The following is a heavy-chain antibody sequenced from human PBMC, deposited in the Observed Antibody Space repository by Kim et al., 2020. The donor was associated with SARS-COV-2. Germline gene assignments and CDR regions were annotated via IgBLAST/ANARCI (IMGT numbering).Heavy chain of an antibody. J-gene: IGHJ4*02. CDR2: ISYDGSNK. CDR1: GFTFSSYA. D-gene: IGHD6-13*01. V-gene: IGHV3-30*04. CDR3: ARDFAAAFL. Sequence: GGSLRLSCAASGFTFSSYAMHWVRQAPGKGLEWVAVISYDGSNKYYADSVKGRFTISRDNSKNTLYLQMNSLRAEDTAVYYCARDFAAAFLCGQGTLVTV.